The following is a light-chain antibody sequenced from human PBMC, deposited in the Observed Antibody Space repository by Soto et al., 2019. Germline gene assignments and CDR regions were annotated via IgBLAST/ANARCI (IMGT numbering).Light chain of an antibody. CDR2: SAS. J-gene: IGKJ1*01. CDR1: QSISIY. V-gene: IGKV1-39*01. Sequence: DIQMTQSPSSLSASVGDRVTITCRASQSISIYLNWYQQKPGIAPKLLIYSASSLQSGVPSRFSGSGSGTDFTLTISSLQPEDFATYSFQQSHTTPWTFGQGTKVEIK. CDR3: QQSHTTPWT.